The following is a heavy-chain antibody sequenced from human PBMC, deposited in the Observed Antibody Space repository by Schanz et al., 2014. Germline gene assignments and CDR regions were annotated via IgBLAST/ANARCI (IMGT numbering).Heavy chain of an antibody. Sequence: QVQLVQSGAAVKKPGASVKVSCKASGYTFISYGIKWVRQAPGQGLEWMGWISAYNGHTDYAQKLQGRVTLTTDTSTSTAYMELRNLRSDDTAVYYCARAKRFGDMDVWGQGTTVTVSS. D-gene: IGHD3-10*01. J-gene: IGHJ6*02. CDR1: GYTFISYG. CDR2: ISAYNGHT. V-gene: IGHV1-18*01. CDR3: ARAKRFGDMDV.